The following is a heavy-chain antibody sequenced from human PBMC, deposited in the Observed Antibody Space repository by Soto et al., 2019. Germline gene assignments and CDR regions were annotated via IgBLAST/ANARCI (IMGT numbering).Heavy chain of an antibody. D-gene: IGHD2-15*01. CDR2: INAGNGNT. CDR1: GYTFTSYA. V-gene: IGHV1-3*01. J-gene: IGHJ4*02. Sequence: ASVKVSCKASGYTFTSYAMQWVRQAPGQRLEWMGWINAGNGNTKYSQKFQGRVTITRDTSASTAYMELSSLRSEDTAVYYCAKENCSGGSCPSVIAIGVLDYWGKGTLVTVSS. CDR3: AKENCSGGSCPSVIAIGVLDY.